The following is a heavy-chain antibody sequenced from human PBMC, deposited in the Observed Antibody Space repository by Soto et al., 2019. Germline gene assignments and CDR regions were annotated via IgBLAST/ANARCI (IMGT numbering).Heavy chain of an antibody. Sequence: QVQLVESGGGVVQPGSSLRLSCAASGCTFSSYAMHWVRQAPGKGLEWVAVISYDGSNKYYADCVKGRVTISRDNSKITVYLQMNGLRAEDTAVCYCARGDSIVLMSPLDYGMDVWGQGTTVTVSS. J-gene: IGHJ6*02. CDR1: GCTFSSYA. D-gene: IGHD2-8*01. V-gene: IGHV3-30-3*01. CDR3: ARGDSIVLMSPLDYGMDV. CDR2: ISYDGSNK.